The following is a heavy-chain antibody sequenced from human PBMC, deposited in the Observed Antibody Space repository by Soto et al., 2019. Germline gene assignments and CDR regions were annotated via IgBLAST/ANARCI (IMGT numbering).Heavy chain of an antibody. Sequence: QVQLQESGPGLVKPSQTLSLTCTVSGGSISSGGYYWSWIRQHPGKGLEWIGYIYYSGSTYYNPSLKSRVTISVDTSKNQFSLKLSSVTAADTAVYYFARVVDYSSSWYRAYYFDYWGQGTLVTVSS. CDR3: ARVVDYSSSWYRAYYFDY. V-gene: IGHV4-31*03. CDR2: IYYSGST. D-gene: IGHD6-13*01. CDR1: GGSISSGGYY. J-gene: IGHJ4*02.